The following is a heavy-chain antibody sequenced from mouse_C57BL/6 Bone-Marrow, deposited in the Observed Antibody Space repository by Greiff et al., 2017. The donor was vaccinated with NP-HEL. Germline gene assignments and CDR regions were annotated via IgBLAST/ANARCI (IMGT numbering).Heavy chain of an antibody. CDR1: GFTFSDYG. D-gene: IGHD2-3*01. CDR3: ARRVIYDGCPSYAMDY. Sequence: EVKLVESGGGLVKPGGSLKLSCAASGFTFSDYGMHWVRQAPEKGLAWVAYISSGSSTIYYADTVKGRFTISRDNAKNTLFLQMTSLRSEDTAMYYCARRVIYDGCPSYAMDYWGQGTSVTVSS. CDR2: ISSGSSTI. J-gene: IGHJ4*01. V-gene: IGHV5-17*01.